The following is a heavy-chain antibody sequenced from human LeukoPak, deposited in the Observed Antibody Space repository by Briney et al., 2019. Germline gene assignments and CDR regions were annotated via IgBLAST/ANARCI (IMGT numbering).Heavy chain of an antibody. CDR1: GGSISSYY. J-gene: IGHJ5*02. V-gene: IGHV4-59*01. CDR3: ARTGAQPPLRFFDGSRRGKNWFAP. CDR2: IYYSGST. Sequence: SETLSLTCTVSGGSISSYYWSWIRQPPGKGLEWIGYIYYSGSTNYNPSLKSRVTISVDTSKNQFSLKLSSVTAADTAVYYCARTGAQPPLRFFDGSRRGKNWFAPWGQGTLVTVPS. D-gene: IGHD3-9*01.